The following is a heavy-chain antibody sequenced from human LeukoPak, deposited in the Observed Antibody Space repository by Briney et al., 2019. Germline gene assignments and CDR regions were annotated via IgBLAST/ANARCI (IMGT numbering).Heavy chain of an antibody. CDR2: ISSSNSYI. CDR3: ARDVRLDI. CDR1: GFTFSNYA. Sequence: GRSLRLSCAASGFTFSNYAMHWVRQAPGKGLEWVSSISSSNSYIYYADSVKGRFTISRDNAKNSLYLQMNSLRAEDTAVYYCARDVRLDIWGQGTMVTVSS. V-gene: IGHV3-21*01. J-gene: IGHJ3*02. D-gene: IGHD2-8*01.